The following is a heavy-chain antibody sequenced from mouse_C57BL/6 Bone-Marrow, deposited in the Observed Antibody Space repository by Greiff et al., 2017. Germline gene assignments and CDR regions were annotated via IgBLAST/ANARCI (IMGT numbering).Heavy chain of an antibody. J-gene: IGHJ2*01. V-gene: IGHV5-9-1*02. CDR1: GFTFSSYA. CDR2: ISSGGDYI. CDR3: TTNWDGVDY. D-gene: IGHD4-1*01. Sequence: EVKVVESGEGLVKPGGSLKLSCAASGFTFSSYAMSWVRQTPEKRLEWVAYISSGGDYIYYADTVKGRFTISRDNARNTLYLQMSSLKSEDTAMFYCTTNWDGVDYWGQGTTLTVSS.